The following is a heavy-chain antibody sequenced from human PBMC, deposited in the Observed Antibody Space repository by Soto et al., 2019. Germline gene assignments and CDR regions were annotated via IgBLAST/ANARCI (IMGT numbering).Heavy chain of an antibody. CDR3: AREVHYDILTGYGYFGMDV. V-gene: IGHV3-66*01. J-gene: IGHJ6*02. CDR1: GFTVSSNY. D-gene: IGHD3-9*01. Sequence: GGSLRLSCAASGFTVSSNYMTWVRQAPGKGLEWVSTIYSGGSTYYADSVKGRFTISRDNSKNTLYLQMNSLRAEDTAVYYCAREVHYDILTGYGYFGMDVWGQGTTVTVSS. CDR2: IYSGGST.